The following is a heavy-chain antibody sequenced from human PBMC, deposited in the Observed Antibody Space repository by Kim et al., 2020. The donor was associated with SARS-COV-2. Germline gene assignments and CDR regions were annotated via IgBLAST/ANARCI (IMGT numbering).Heavy chain of an antibody. J-gene: IGHJ3*02. D-gene: IGHD6-13*01. CDR3: AKDMSRRSAAAGKMIAFDI. Sequence: GGSLRLSCAASGFTFDDYAMHWVRQAPGKGLEWVSGISWNSGSIGYADSVKGRFTISRDNAKNSLYLQMNSLRAEDTALYYCAKDMSRRSAAAGKMIAFDIWGQGTMVTVSS. CDR2: ISWNSGSI. CDR1: GFTFDDYA. V-gene: IGHV3-9*01.